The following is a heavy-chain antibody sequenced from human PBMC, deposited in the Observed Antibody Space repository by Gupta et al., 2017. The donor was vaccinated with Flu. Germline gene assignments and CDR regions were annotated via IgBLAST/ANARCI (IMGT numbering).Heavy chain of an antibody. CDR2: IIPIFGTA. CDR3: ARGGLSITIFGVVTPFDY. V-gene: IGHV1-69*01. D-gene: IGHD3-3*01. J-gene: IGHJ4*02. Sequence: QVLEWMGGIIPIFGTANYAQKFQGRVTITADESTSTAYMELSSLRSEDTAVYYCARGGLSITIFGVVTPFDYWGQGTLVTVSS.